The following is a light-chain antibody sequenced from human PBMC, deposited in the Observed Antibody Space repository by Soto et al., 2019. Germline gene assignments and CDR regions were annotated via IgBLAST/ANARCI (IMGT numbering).Light chain of an antibody. J-gene: IGKJ1*01. CDR3: QHCDSSPHT. V-gene: IGKV3D-15*01. Sequence: TQEPATRSGPQGESVTFSCRAGRSVNNYLAWYQQKPGQAPRLLIYGASSRATGIPDRFSGSGSGTEFTLTISSLQPDDFAVYYCQHCDSSPHTFGQGTKVDIK. CDR2: GAS. CDR1: RSVNNY.